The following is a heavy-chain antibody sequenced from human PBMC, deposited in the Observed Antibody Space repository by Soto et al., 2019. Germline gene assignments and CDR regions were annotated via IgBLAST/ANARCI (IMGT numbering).Heavy chain of an antibody. CDR2: ISGSGGST. CDR3: AKEKYFVWLGYNWFDP. V-gene: IGHV3-23*01. Sequence: GGSLRLSCAASGFTFSSYAMSWVRQAPGKGLEWVSAISGSGGSTYYADSVKGRFTISSDNSKNTLYLQMNSLRAEDTAVYYCAKEKYFVWLGYNWFDPWGQGTLVTVSS. D-gene: IGHD3-9*01. CDR1: GFTFSSYA. J-gene: IGHJ5*02.